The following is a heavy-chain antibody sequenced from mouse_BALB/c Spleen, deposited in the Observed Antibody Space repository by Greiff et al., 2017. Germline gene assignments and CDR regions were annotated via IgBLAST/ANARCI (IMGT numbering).Heavy chain of an antibody. V-gene: IGHV14-3*02. CDR2: IDPANGNT. J-gene: IGHJ4*01. CDR1: GFNIKDTY. Sequence: VQLQQSGAELVKPGASVKLSCTASGFNIKDTYMHWVKQRPEQGLEWIGRIDPANGNTKYDPKFQGKATITADTSSNTAYLQLSSLTSEDTAVYYCAGGQLGLRNYAMDYWGQGTSVTVSS. CDR3: AGGQLGLRNYAMDY. D-gene: IGHD3-1*01.